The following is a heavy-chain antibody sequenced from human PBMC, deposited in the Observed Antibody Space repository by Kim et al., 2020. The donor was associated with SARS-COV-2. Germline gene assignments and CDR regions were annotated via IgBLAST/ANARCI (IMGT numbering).Heavy chain of an antibody. V-gene: IGHV3-7*01. CDR3: AREVLYCSGGSCYVGTAAQFDP. Sequence: GGSLRLSCAASGFTFSSYWMSWVRQAPGKGLEWVANIKQDGSEKYYVDSVKGRFTISRDNAKNSLYLQMNSLRAEDTAVYYCAREVLYCSGGSCYVGTAAQFDPWGQGTLVTVSS. CDR1: GFTFSSYW. CDR2: IKQDGSEK. D-gene: IGHD2-15*01. J-gene: IGHJ5*02.